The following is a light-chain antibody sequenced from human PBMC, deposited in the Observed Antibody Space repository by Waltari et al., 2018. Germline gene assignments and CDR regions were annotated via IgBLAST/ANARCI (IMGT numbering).Light chain of an antibody. CDR1: SSDVGSYNL. V-gene: IGLV2-23*02. CDR2: EVT. CDR3: CSYAGSTTHLI. Sequence: QSALTQPASVSGSPGQSITISCTGTSSDVGSYNLVSWYQQHPGKAPKLMIYEVTKRPSGVSNRFSCSKSGNTASLTISGLQAEDEADYCCCSYAGSTTHLIFGGGTKLTVL. J-gene: IGLJ2*01.